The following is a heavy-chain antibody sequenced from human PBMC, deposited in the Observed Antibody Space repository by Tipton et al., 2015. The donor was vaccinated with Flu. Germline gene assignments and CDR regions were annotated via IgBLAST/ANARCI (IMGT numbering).Heavy chain of an antibody. CDR2: ISPSGDIT. CDR1: GFTFSSHG. CDR3: ARDIDWGAFDK. D-gene: IGHD3-9*01. V-gene: IGHV3-23*01. J-gene: IGHJ3*02. Sequence: SLRLSCAASGFTFSSHGMDWVRQAPGKGLEWVSGISPSGDITYYADSVKGRFTVPRDNSKNTVYLQMSSLTAGDTALYHCARDIDWGAFDKWGQGTMVTVSS.